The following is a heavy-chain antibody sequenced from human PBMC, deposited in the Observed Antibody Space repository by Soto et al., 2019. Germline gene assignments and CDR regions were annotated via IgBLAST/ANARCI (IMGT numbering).Heavy chain of an antibody. V-gene: IGHV3-7*01. Sequence: GGSLRLSCTASGFTFSTYWMNWVRQAPGKGLEWVATIKQDGSEKYYVDSVKGRFTISRDNAKQSLCLQMNSLRAEDTAVYYCARRSYNWNYIWWFDPWGQGTLVTVSS. CDR3: ARRSYNWNYIWWFDP. CDR2: IKQDGSEK. D-gene: IGHD1-7*01. J-gene: IGHJ5*02. CDR1: GFTFSTYW.